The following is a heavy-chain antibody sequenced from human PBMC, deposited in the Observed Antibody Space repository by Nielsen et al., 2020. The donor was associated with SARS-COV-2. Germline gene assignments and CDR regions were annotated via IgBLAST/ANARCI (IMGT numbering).Heavy chain of an antibody. J-gene: IGHJ4*02. CDR3: AKLANSYSSADY. CDR1: GFSLSNYW. Sequence: GESLKISCVGSGFSLSNYWMSWVRQAPGRGLEWVANIRRDSGARFYVDSVKGRFTISRDNAKNSLYLQMNSLRAEDTALYYCAKLANSYSSADYWGQGTLVTVSS. CDR2: IRRDSGAR. V-gene: IGHV3-7*03. D-gene: IGHD6-19*01.